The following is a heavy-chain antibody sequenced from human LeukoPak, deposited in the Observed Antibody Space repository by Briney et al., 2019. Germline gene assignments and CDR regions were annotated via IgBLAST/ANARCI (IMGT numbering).Heavy chain of an antibody. Sequence: SETLSLTCTVSGGSITNYYWSWIRQPPGKGLEWIGFSYYNGNTNYNPSLKSRVTTSVDMSKNQFSLKLSSVTAADTAVYYCARETSQKGAHYMDVWGKGTTVTISS. J-gene: IGHJ6*03. D-gene: IGHD3-16*01. V-gene: IGHV4-59*01. CDR2: SYYNGNT. CDR1: GGSITNYY. CDR3: ARETSQKGAHYMDV.